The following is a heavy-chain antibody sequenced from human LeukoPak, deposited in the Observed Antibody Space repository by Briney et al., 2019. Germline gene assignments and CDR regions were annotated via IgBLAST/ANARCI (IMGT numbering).Heavy chain of an antibody. CDR3: ARASSGWAVDLYYFDH. Sequence: GGSLRLSCAASGFTFSSYSMNWVRQAPGKGREWVSSISSTSSYMYYADSMKGRFIISRDNAKNSLYLQMNSLRAEDTAVYYCARASSGWAVDLYYFDHWGQGTLVTVSS. V-gene: IGHV3-21*01. CDR1: GFTFSSYS. CDR2: ISSTSSYM. J-gene: IGHJ4*02. D-gene: IGHD6-19*01.